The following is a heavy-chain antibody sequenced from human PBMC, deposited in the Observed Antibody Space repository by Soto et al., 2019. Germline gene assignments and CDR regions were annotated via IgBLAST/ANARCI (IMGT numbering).Heavy chain of an antibody. V-gene: IGHV3-30*18. D-gene: IGHD4-17*01. J-gene: IGHJ5*02. CDR1: GFTFSSYG. CDR2: ISYDGSNK. Sequence: QVQLVESGGGVVQPGRSLRLSCAASGFTFSSYGMHWVRQAPGKGLEWVAVISYDGSNKYYADSVKGRFTISRDNSKNTLYLQMNSLRAEDTAVYYCAKHTYYGDYARWFDPWGQGTLVTVSS. CDR3: AKHTYYGDYARWFDP.